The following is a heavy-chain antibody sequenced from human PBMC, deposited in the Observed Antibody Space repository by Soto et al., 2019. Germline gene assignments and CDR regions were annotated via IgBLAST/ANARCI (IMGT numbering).Heavy chain of an antibody. CDR1: GYSFRSYG. J-gene: IGHJ5*02. CDR3: ARVGLKYLRWFDP. Sequence: GASVKVSFKASGYSFRSYGIQWLRQAPGQSLEWMGWINVDNGATKYSQNFQDRVTIIRDTSASTVYMELSSLRTEDTAVYYCARVGLKYLRWFDPWGQGSLVTVSS. D-gene: IGHD6-6*01. V-gene: IGHV1-3*01. CDR2: INVDNGAT.